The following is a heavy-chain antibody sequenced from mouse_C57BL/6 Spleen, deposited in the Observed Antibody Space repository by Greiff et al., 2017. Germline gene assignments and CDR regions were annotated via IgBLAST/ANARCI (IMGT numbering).Heavy chain of an antibody. D-gene: IGHD2-3*01. CDR1: GYTFTDYY. Sequence: QVQLQQSGAELVRPGASVKLSCKASGYTFTDYYINWVKQRPGQGLEWIARIYPGSGNTYYNEKFKGKATLTAEKSSSTAYMQLSSLTSEDSAVYFCARSGGYYLYAMDYWGQGTSVTVSS. CDR3: ARSGGYYLYAMDY. V-gene: IGHV1-76*01. J-gene: IGHJ4*01. CDR2: IYPGSGNT.